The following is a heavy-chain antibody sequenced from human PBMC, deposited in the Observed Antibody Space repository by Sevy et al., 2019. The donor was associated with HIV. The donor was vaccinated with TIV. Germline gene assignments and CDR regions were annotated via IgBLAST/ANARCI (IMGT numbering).Heavy chain of an antibody. D-gene: IGHD3-22*01. CDR3: ARDYYDSSGYYGGYFDY. V-gene: IGHV3-33*01. CDR2: IWYDGSNK. CDR1: GFTFSSYG. J-gene: IGHJ4*02. Sequence: GGSLRLSCAASGFTFSSYGMNWVRQAPGKGLEWVAVIWYDGSNKYYADSVKGRFTISRDNSKNTLYLQMNSLRAEDTAVYYCARDYYDSSGYYGGYFDYWGQGTLVTVSS.